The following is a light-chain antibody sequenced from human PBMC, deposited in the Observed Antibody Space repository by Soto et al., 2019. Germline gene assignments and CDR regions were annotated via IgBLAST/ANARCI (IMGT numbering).Light chain of an antibody. CDR3: QQRRGWPLT. CDR2: DSS. J-gene: IGKJ4*01. V-gene: IGKV3-11*01. CDR1: QSVSNY. Sequence: VLTQSPAILSLSPGERATLSCRASQSVSNYLPWYQQRPGQASRLLIYDSSNRTTGIPARFSASRSGTDVNLTISSLEPEELAVYYCQQRRGWPLTFGGGTKVEIK.